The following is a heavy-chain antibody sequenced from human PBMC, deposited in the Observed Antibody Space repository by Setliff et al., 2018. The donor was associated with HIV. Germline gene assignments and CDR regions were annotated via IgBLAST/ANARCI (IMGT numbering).Heavy chain of an antibody. CDR3: AREEYDSSGYYLNY. Sequence: SETLSLTCTVSGDSINSGNYYWSWIRQHPGKGLEWIGYIYYSGSTYYSPSLKSRVTISEDTSKNQFSLKMRSVTAADTAVYYCAREEYDSSGYYLNYWGQGTLVTVSS. D-gene: IGHD3-22*01. CDR1: GDSINSGNYY. V-gene: IGHV4-31*03. J-gene: IGHJ4*02. CDR2: IYYSGST.